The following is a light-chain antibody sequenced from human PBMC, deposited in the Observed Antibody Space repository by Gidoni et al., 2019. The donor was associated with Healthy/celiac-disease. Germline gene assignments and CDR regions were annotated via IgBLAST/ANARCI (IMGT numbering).Light chain of an antibody. CDR1: SSNIGSGYD. CDR2: GNS. V-gene: IGLV1-40*01. Sequence: QSVLTQPPSVSGAPGQRVTSPCTGSSSNIGSGYDVHWYQQLPGPAPKLLIYGNSNRPSGVPDRFSGSKSGTSASLAITGLQAEDEADYYCQSYDSSLSGVFGGGTKLTVL. J-gene: IGLJ3*02. CDR3: QSYDSSLSGV.